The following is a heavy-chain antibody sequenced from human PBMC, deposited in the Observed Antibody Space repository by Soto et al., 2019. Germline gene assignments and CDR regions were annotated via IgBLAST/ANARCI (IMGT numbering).Heavy chain of an antibody. D-gene: IGHD2-8*01. Sequence: SETLSLTCTVSGGSFSPNCWSWIRQPPGKGLEWIGYIYYSGSTNYNPSLKSRVTISVDTSKNQFSLKLSSVTAADTAVYYCARERMVYDGYYYYGMDVWGQGTTVTVSS. V-gene: IGHV4-59*01. CDR3: ARERMVYDGYYYYGMDV. CDR1: GGSFSPNC. CDR2: IYYSGST. J-gene: IGHJ6*02.